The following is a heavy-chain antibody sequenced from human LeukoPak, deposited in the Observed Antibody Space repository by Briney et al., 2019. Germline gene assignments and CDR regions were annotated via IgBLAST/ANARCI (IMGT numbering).Heavy chain of an antibody. CDR2: IIPIFGTA. Sequence: SVKVSRKASGGTFSSYAISWVRQAPGQGLEWMGRIIPIFGTANYAQKFQGRVTITTDESTSTAYMELSSLRSEDTAVYYCARASSTRSWFDPWGQGTLVTVFS. D-gene: IGHD2-2*01. V-gene: IGHV1-69*05. CDR3: ARASSTRSWFDP. CDR1: GGTFSSYA. J-gene: IGHJ5*02.